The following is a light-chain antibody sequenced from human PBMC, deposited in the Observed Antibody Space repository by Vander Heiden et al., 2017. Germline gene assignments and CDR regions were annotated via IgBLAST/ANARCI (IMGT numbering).Light chain of an antibody. CDR3: SAWDNSLNAWL. V-gene: IGLV1-44*01. J-gene: IGLJ3*02. CDR2: SNN. CDR1: SSNIGSRT. Sequence: QSVLTQPPSASGTPGQRVTISCSGSSSNIGSRTVNWYQHLPGTAPKLLIYSNNQRPSGFPDRISASKSGTSASRAGSGLQSEDEADYYCSAWDNSLNAWLFGGGTKLTVL.